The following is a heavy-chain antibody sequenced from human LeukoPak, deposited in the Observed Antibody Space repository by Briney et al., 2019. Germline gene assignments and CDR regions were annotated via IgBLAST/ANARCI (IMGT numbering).Heavy chain of an antibody. V-gene: IGHV4-39*01. J-gene: IGHJ4*02. D-gene: IGHD2-8*02. Sequence: SETLSLTCTVSGGSISSSSYYWGWIRQPPGKGLEWIGTIYYSGSTYYNPSLKSRVTISVDTSMNQFSLKLSSVTAADTAVYYCAKGTGGTFYYFDYWGQGTLVTVSS. CDR3: AKGTGGTFYYFDY. CDR2: IYYSGST. CDR1: GGSISSSSYY.